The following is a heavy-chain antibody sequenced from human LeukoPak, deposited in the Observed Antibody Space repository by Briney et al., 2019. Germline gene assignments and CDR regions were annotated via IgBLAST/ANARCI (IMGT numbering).Heavy chain of an antibody. D-gene: IGHD3-10*01. CDR3: ARVALWFGELTHYFDY. J-gene: IGHJ4*02. CDR1: VGSISSYY. Sequence: PSETLSLTCTVSVGSISSYYWSWIRQPAGKGLEWIGRIYTSGSTNYNPSLKSRVTMSVDTSKNQFSLKLSSVTAADTAVYYCARVALWFGELTHYFDYWGQGTLVTVSS. CDR2: IYTSGST. V-gene: IGHV4-4*07.